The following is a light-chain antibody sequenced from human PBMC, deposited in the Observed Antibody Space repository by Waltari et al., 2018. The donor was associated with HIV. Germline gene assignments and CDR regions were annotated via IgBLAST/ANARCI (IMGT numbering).Light chain of an antibody. CDR3: SSYRSSSTFV. Sequence: QSALTQPASVSGSPGQSITISCTGASSDVGGYDYVSWYQKHPGKAPKLMIYEVTNRPAGFSNRFSGSKSGNTASLTISGLQAEDEADYYCSSYRSSSTFVFGTGTKVTVL. V-gene: IGLV2-14*03. J-gene: IGLJ1*01. CDR1: SSDVGGYDY. CDR2: EVT.